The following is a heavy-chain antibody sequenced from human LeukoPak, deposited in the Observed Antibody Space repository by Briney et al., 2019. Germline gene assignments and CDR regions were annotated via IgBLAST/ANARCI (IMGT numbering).Heavy chain of an antibody. CDR3: ARVRPVGATTGAFDI. CDR2: INPNSGGT. J-gene: IGHJ3*02. D-gene: IGHD1-26*01. V-gene: IGHV1-2*02. Sequence: GASVKVSCKASVYTFTGYYMHWVRQAPGQGLEWMGWINPNSGGTNYAQKFQGRVTMTRGTSISTAYMELSRLRSDDTAVYYCARVRPVGATTGAFDIWGQGTMVTVSS. CDR1: VYTFTGYY.